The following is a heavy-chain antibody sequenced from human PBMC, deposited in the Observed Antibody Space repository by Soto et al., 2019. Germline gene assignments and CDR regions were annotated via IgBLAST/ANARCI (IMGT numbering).Heavy chain of an antibody. CDR1: GFTFSSYA. J-gene: IGHJ4*02. Sequence: GGPLRLSCAASGFTFSSYAMSWVRQAPGKGLEWVSAISGSGGSTYYADSVKGRFTISRDNSKNTLYLQMNSLRAEDTAVYYCAKDRSRDGYNLDWGQGTLVTVSS. CDR2: ISGSGGST. D-gene: IGHD5-12*01. CDR3: AKDRSRDGYNLD. V-gene: IGHV3-23*01.